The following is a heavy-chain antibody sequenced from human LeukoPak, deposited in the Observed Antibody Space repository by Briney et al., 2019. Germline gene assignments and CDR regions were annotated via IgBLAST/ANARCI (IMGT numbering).Heavy chain of an antibody. CDR2: ISSSSSYI. D-gene: IGHD1-26*01. Sequence: GRSLRLSCTAFGFTFGDYGLSWFRQAPGKGLEWVSSISSSSSYIYYADSVKGRFTISRDNAKNSLYLQMNSLRAEDTAVYYCARDQYSGSWFHWGQGTLVTVSS. CDR1: GFTFGDYG. J-gene: IGHJ4*02. V-gene: IGHV3-21*01. CDR3: ARDQYSGSWFH.